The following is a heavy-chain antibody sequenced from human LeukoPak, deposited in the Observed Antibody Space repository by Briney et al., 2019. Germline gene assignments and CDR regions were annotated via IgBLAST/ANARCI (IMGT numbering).Heavy chain of an antibody. CDR2: INHSGST. Sequence: KTSETLSLTCAVYGGSFSGYYWSWIRQPLGKGLEWIGEINHSGSTNYNPSLKSRVTISVDTSKNQFSLKLSSVTAADTAVYYCAREPPLRYYGMDVWGQGTTVTVSS. J-gene: IGHJ6*02. D-gene: IGHD3-9*01. CDR1: GGSFSGYY. V-gene: IGHV4-34*09. CDR3: AREPPLRYYGMDV.